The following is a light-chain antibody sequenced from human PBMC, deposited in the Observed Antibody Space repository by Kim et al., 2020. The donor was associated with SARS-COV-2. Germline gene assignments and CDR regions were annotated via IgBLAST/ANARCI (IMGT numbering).Light chain of an antibody. CDR2: DVS. Sequence: QSALTQPASVSGSPGQSITISCTGTSSDVGGYSYVSWYQQHPGKAPKLMIYDVSNRPSGVSNRFSGSKSGNTASLTISGLQAEDEADYYCSSYRGSSTWVFGGGTQLTVL. CDR1: SSDVGGYSY. V-gene: IGLV2-14*03. J-gene: IGLJ3*02. CDR3: SSYRGSSTWV.